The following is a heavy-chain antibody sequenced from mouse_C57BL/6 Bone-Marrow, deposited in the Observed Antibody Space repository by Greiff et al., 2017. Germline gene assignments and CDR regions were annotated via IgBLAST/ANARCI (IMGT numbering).Heavy chain of an antibody. CDR2: ISDGGSYT. J-gene: IGHJ2*01. CDR3: ARDRGQLRLNYFDY. Sequence: EVQGVESGGGLVKPGGSLKLSCAASGFTFSSYAMSWVRQTPEKRLEWVATISDGGSYTYYPDNVKGRFTISRDNAKNNLYLQMSHLKSEDTAMSYCARDRGQLRLNYFDYWGQGTTLTVSS. D-gene: IGHD3-2*02. CDR1: GFTFSSYA. V-gene: IGHV5-4*01.